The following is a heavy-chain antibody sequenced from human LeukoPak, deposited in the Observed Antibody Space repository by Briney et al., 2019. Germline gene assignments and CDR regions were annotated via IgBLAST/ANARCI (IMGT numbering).Heavy chain of an antibody. CDR1: GGSISSYY. Sequence: PSETLSLTCTVSGGSISSYYWSWIRQPPGKGLEWIGYIYHSGSTNYNPSLKSRATISEDTSKNQFSLKLSSVTAADTAVYYCARVRYRLAETYIDYWGQGTLVTVSS. V-gene: IGHV4-59*01. CDR2: IYHSGST. D-gene: IGHD3-16*01. CDR3: ARVRYRLAETYIDY. J-gene: IGHJ4*02.